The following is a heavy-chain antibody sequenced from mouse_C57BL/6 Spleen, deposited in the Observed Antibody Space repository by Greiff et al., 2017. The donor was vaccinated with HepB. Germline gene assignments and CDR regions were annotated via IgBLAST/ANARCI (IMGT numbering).Heavy chain of an antibody. CDR2: ISDGGSYT. J-gene: IGHJ3*01. V-gene: IGHV5-4*01. D-gene: IGHD2-5*01. CDR1: GFTFSSYA. Sequence: DVHLVESGGGLVKPGGSLKLSCAASGFTFSSYAMSWVRQTPEKRLEWVATISDGGSYTYYPDNVKGRFTISRDNDKNNLYLQMSHLKSEDTAMYYCARGTSNYEAWFAYWGQGTLVTVSA. CDR3: ARGTSNYEAWFAY.